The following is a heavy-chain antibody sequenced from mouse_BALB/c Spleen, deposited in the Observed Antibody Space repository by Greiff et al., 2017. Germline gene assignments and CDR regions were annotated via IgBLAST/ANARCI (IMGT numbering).Heavy chain of an antibody. D-gene: IGHD1-1*01. V-gene: IGHV5-4*02. CDR3: ARDGNYYGSSYGYFDV. CDR1: GFTFSDYY. CDR2: ISDGGSYT. Sequence: DVKLVESGGGLVKPGGSLKLSCAASGFTFSDYYMYWVRQTPEKRLEWVATISDGGSYTYYPDSVKGRFTISRDNAKNNLYLQMSSLKSEDTAMYYCARDGNYYGSSYGYFDVWGAGTTVTVFS. J-gene: IGHJ1*01.